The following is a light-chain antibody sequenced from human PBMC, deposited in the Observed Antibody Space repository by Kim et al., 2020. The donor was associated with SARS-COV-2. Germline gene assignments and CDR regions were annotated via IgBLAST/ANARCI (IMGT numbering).Light chain of an antibody. CDR2: GNT. Sequence: QSVLTQPPSVSGAPGQRVTISCAGSSSNIGAGHDVNWYQQLPGTAPKLLIYGNTNRPAGVPVRFSGSKSGTSASLAITGLQAEDEADYYCQSYDSSVSVFGGGTQLTVL. CDR3: QSYDSSVSV. J-gene: IGLJ2*01. CDR1: SSNIGAGHD. V-gene: IGLV1-40*01.